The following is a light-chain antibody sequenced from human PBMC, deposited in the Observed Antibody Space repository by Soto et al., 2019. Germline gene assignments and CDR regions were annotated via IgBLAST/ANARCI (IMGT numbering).Light chain of an antibody. J-gene: IGKJ2*01. CDR2: AAS. CDR1: QSIISY. CDR3: QQSYSTPRT. Sequence: DIQMTQSPSSLSASVGDRFTITCRASQSIISYLNWYQQKPGKAPKLLIYAASSLQSGVPSRFSGSGSGTDFTLTISSLQPEDFATYYGQQSYSTPRTFGHGNQLESK. V-gene: IGKV1-39*01.